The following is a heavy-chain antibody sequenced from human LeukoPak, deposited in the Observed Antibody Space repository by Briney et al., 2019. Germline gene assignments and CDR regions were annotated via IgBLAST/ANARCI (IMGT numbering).Heavy chain of an antibody. D-gene: IGHD5-24*01. J-gene: IGHJ4*02. CDR1: GYTFTSYG. CDR2: INPSGGNT. Sequence: GPSVKVSCKASGYTFTSYGISWVLQAPGQGLEWMGIINPSGGNTNYAQKFQDRVTMTRDTSTSTVYMQLSSLRSEDTDVYYCARDEMDSLDYWGQGTLVTVSS. CDR3: ARDEMDSLDY. V-gene: IGHV1-46*01.